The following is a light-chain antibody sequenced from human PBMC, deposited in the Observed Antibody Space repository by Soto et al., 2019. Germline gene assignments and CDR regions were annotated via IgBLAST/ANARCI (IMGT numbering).Light chain of an antibody. CDR2: DAS. Sequence: DVQLTQSPSSLSASVGDRVTITCQASQDISTYLNWYQQRPGKAPKLLIYDASNLETGVPSRFSGSGSGTDFSFTINSLQPDDIATYYCQQYNNWPRTFGQGTKVEIK. CDR1: QDISTY. J-gene: IGKJ1*01. V-gene: IGKV1-33*01. CDR3: QQYNNWPRT.